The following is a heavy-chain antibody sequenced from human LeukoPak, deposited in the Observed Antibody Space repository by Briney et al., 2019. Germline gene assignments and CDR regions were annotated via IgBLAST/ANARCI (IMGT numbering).Heavy chain of an antibody. V-gene: IGHV4-34*01. CDR3: ARVPGIAAAGTT. CDR2: INHSGST. D-gene: IGHD6-13*01. CDR1: GGSFSGYY. Sequence: ASETLSLTCAVYGGSFSGYYWSWIRQPPGKGLEWIGEINHSGSTNYNPSLKSRVTISVDTSKNQFSLKLSSVTAADTAVYYCARVPGIAAAGTTWGQGTLVTVSS. J-gene: IGHJ4*02.